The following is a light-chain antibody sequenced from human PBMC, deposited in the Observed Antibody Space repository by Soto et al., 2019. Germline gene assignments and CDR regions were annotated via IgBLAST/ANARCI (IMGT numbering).Light chain of an antibody. Sequence: IRMTQSPSSVSASVEDRVTITCRASQSISSYLNWYQQKPGKAPKLLIYAASSLQSGVPSRFSGSGSGTEFTLTISSLQPDDFATYYCQHSASYSEAFGEGTKVDIK. J-gene: IGKJ1*01. CDR1: QSISSY. CDR3: QHSASYSEA. CDR2: AAS. V-gene: IGKV1-39*01.